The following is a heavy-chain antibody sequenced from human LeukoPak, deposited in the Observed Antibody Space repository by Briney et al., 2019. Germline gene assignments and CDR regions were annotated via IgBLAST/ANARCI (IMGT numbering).Heavy chain of an antibody. Sequence: SETLSLTCTVSGASIISGNYFWGWVLQPPGKRLEWIGSWHHSGITDYNPSLKSRVTIVADTSKNQFSLKLASVAAADSAVYFCARQYEFWGQGTLVTVSS. CDR1: GASIISGNYF. V-gene: IGHV4-39*01. D-gene: IGHD3-10*01. J-gene: IGHJ4*02. CDR2: WHHSGIT. CDR3: ARQYEF.